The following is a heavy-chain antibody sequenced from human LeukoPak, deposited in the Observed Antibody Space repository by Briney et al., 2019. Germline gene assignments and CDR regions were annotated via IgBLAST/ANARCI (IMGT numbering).Heavy chain of an antibody. CDR1: GFTFSNYG. CDR2: ISNSGGDI. J-gene: IGHJ4*02. V-gene: IGHV3-48*02. Sequence: GGSLRLSCVASGFTFSNYGMNWVRQAPGKGLEWVSFISNSGGDIDYVDSVKGRFTFSRDNAKNSLYLQMNSLRDEDTAVYYCARDRGSSGWYYFDYWGQGTLVTVSS. CDR3: ARDRGSSGWYYFDY. D-gene: IGHD6-13*01.